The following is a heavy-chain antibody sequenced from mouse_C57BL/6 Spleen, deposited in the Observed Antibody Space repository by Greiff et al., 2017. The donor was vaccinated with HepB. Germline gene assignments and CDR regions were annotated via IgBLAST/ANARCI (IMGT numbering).Heavy chain of an antibody. V-gene: IGHV1-63*01. Sequence: QVQLQQSGAELVRPGTSVKMSCKASGYTFTNYWIGWAKQRPGHGLEWIGDIYPGGGYTNYNEKFKGKATLTADKSSSTAYMQFSSLTSEDSAIYYGARETLYQGDYFDYWGQGTTLTVSS. CDR3: ARETLYQGDYFDY. D-gene: IGHD2-3*01. CDR1: GYTFTNYW. CDR2: IYPGGGYT. J-gene: IGHJ2*01.